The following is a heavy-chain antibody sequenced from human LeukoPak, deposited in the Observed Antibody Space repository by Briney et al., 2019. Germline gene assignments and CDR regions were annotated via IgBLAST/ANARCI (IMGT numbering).Heavy chain of an antibody. CDR3: ARERYSSSSLDY. CDR1: GYTFTAYE. Sequence: ASVKVSCKASGYTFTAYEMHWVRQAPGQGLEWMGWINPNSGGTNYAQKFQGRVTMTRDTSISTAYMELSRLRSDDTAVYYCARERYSSSSLDYWGQGTLVTVSS. CDR2: INPNSGGT. D-gene: IGHD6-6*01. J-gene: IGHJ4*02. V-gene: IGHV1-2*02.